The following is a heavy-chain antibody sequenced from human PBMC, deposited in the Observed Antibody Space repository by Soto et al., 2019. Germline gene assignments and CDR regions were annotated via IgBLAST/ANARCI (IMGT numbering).Heavy chain of an antibody. Sequence: SETLSLTCTVSGGSISSYYWSWIRQPPGKGLEWIGYIYYSGSTNYNPSLKSRVTISVDTSKNQFSLKLSSVTAADTAVYYCARXRRYSGYPPGYYYYGMDVWGQGTTVTV. D-gene: IGHD5-12*01. CDR3: ARXRRYSGYPPGYYYYGMDV. J-gene: IGHJ6*02. CDR2: IYYSGST. CDR1: GGSISSYY. V-gene: IGHV4-59*01.